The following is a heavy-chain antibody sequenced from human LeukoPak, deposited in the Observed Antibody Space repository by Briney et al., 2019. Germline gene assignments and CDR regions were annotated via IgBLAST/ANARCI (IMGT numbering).Heavy chain of an antibody. D-gene: IGHD6-13*01. CDR2: IDRSGTT. CDR1: GGSFSGYS. V-gene: IGHV4-34*01. CDR3: ARGSAAGLAY. Sequence: NPSESLSPTCAVYGGSFSGYSWTWIRHPPGEGLEWIGEIDRSGTTNYNPSLKSRVTISRDTSKSQFSLKLSSVTAADTAVYYCARGSAAGLAYWGQGTLVTVSS. J-gene: IGHJ4*02.